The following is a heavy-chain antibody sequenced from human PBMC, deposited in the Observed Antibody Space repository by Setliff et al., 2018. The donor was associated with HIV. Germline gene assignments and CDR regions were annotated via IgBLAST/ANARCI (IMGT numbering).Heavy chain of an antibody. CDR2: IRSKAYGGAT. CDR1: GFTFGDYA. CDR3: TSARDFWSGYYTVPYYFHY. Sequence: GGSLRLSCTASGFTFGDYAMSWVRQAPGKGLEWVGFIRSKAYGGATKYAASVKGRFTISRDDSKSVAYLQLNGLKTEDTAVYYCTSARDFWSGYYTVPYYFHYWGQGTLVTVSS. D-gene: IGHD3-3*01. J-gene: IGHJ4*02. V-gene: IGHV3-49*04.